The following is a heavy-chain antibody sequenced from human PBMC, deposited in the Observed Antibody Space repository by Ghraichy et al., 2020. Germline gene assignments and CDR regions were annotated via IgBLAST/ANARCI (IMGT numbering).Heavy chain of an antibody. D-gene: IGHD3-16*01. CDR3: AVGRKRKLVYYYYGMDV. J-gene: IGHJ6*02. CDR2: IIPIFGIA. CDR1: GGTFSSYA. Sequence: SVKVSCKASGGTFSSYAISWVRQAPGQGLEWMGGIIPIFGIANYAQKFQGRVTITADKSTSTAYMELSSLRSEDTAVYYCAVGRKRKLVYYYYGMDVWGQGTTVTVSS. V-gene: IGHV1-69*10.